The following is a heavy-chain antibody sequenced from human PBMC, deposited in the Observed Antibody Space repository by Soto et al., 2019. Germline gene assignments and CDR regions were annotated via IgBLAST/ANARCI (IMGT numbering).Heavy chain of an antibody. V-gene: IGHV1-46*03. CDR1: GYTFTSYY. Sequence: ASVKVSCKASGYTFTSYYMHWVRQAPGQGLEWMGIINPSGGSTSYAQKFQGRVTMTRDTSTSTVYMELSSLRSEDTAVYYCALLGQVYYDSSGYQSISNWGQGTLVTVSS. CDR2: INPSGGST. J-gene: IGHJ4*02. CDR3: ALLGQVYYDSSGYQSISN. D-gene: IGHD3-22*01.